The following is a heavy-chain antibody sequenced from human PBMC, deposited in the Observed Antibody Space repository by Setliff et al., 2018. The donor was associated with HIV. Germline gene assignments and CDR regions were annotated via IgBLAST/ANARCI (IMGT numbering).Heavy chain of an antibody. D-gene: IGHD3-10*01. CDR3: AKDLGNYYYMDV. V-gene: IGHV3-23*01. J-gene: IGHJ6*03. CDR1: GFTFSTYA. Sequence: GGSLRLSCAVSGFTFSTYAMSWVRQAPGKGLEWVSAISGSGGSTYYADSVKGRFTISRDNSKNTLYLRLNSLRAEDTAIYYCAKDLGNYYYMDVWGKGTTVTVSS. CDR2: ISGSGGST.